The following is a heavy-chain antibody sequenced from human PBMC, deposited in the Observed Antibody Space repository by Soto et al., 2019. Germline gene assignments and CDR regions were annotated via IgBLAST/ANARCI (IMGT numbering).Heavy chain of an antibody. CDR3: ARVCGGDCHYAMDV. V-gene: IGHV4-31*03. J-gene: IGHJ6*02. Sequence: SETLSLTCTVSGGSISSGGYYWSWIRQHPGKGLEWIGYIYYSGSTYYNPSLKSRVTISVDTSKNQFSLKLSSVTAADTAVYYCARVCGGDCHYAMDVWGQGTTVTVSS. D-gene: IGHD2-21*02. CDR2: IYYSGST. CDR1: GGSISSGGYY.